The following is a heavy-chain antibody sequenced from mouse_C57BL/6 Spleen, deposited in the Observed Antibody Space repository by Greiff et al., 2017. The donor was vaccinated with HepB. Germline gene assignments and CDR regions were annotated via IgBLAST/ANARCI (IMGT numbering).Heavy chain of an antibody. CDR3: ARGGGSFAY. Sequence: VQLQQSGPELVKPGASVKISCKASGYTFTDYYMNWVKQSHGKSLEWIGDINPNHGGTSYNQKFKGKATLTVDKSSSTAYMELRSLTSEDSAVYYCARGGGSFAYWGQGTLVTVSA. V-gene: IGHV1-26*01. CDR1: GYTFTDYY. CDR2: INPNHGGT. J-gene: IGHJ3*01.